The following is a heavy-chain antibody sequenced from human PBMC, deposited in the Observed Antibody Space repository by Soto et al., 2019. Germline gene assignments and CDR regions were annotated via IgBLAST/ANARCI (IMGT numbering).Heavy chain of an antibody. CDR1: GGSISSYY. J-gene: IGHJ4*02. CDR2: IYYSGST. V-gene: IGHV4-59*01. CDR3: ASFTYYDSSGYYLFDY. Sequence: PSETLSLTCTVSGGSISSYYWSWIRQPPGKGLEWIGYIYYSGSTNYNPSLKSRVTISVDTSKNQFSLKLSSVTAADTAVYYCASFTYYDSSGYYLFDYWGQGTLVTVSS. D-gene: IGHD3-22*01.